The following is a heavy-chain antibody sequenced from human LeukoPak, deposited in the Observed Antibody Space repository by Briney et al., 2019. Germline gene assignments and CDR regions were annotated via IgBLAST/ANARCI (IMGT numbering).Heavy chain of an antibody. V-gene: IGHV3-15*01. CDR1: GFTFSNAW. Sequence: GGSLRLSCAASGFTFSNAWMSWVRQAPGKGLEWVGRIKSKTDAGTTDYAAPVKGRFTISRDDSKNTLYLQMNSLKTEDTAVYYCSCPPVGYFHYYGMGVWGQGTTVTVSS. CDR2: IKSKTDAGTT. CDR3: SCPPVGYFHYYGMGV. J-gene: IGHJ6*02.